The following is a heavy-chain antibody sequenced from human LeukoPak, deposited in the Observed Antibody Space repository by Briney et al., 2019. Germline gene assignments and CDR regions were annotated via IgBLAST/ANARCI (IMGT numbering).Heavy chain of an antibody. V-gene: IGHV3-66*01. Sequence: GGPLRLSCAASGFTVSSNYMSWVRQAPGKGLEWVSVIYSGGSTYYADSVKGRFTISRDNSKNTLYLQMNSLRAEDTAVYYCARDRSGSSPFDPWGQGTLVTVSS. J-gene: IGHJ5*02. CDR2: IYSGGST. CDR3: ARDRSGSSPFDP. D-gene: IGHD1-26*01. CDR1: GFTVSSNY.